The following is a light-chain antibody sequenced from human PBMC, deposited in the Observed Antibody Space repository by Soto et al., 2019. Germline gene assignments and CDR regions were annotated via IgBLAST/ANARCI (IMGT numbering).Light chain of an antibody. CDR3: SSYTSLNTVI. J-gene: IGLJ2*01. CDR2: EGN. Sequence: QSALTQPASVSGSPGQSITISCTGTSSDVGSYNLVSWYQQHPGKAPKLMIYEGNKRPSGVSNRFSASKSGNTASLTISGLQAEDEADYYCSSYTSLNTVIFGGGTKLTVL. V-gene: IGLV2-14*02. CDR1: SSDVGSYNL.